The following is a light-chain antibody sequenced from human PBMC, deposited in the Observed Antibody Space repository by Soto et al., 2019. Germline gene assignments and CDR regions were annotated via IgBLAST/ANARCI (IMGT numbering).Light chain of an antibody. CDR2: LNNDGSH. V-gene: IGLV4-69*01. CDR1: SGHSSYA. Sequence: QAVVTQSPSASASLGASVKLTCTLSSGHSSYAIAWHQKQPGKGPRYLMDLNNDGSHTKGDGIPDRFSGSSSGADRFLIISALQSGEGAEFFCRIWGVGFRFFGGGPKLTLL. J-gene: IGLJ2*01. CDR3: RIWGVGFRF.